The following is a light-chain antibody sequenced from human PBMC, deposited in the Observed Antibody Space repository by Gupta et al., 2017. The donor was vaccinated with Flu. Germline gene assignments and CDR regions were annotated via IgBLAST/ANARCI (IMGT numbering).Light chain of an antibody. V-gene: IGLV2-14*03. Sequence: GQSITISCTGTSSDVGAYDYVSWYQQHPGKAPKLIIYEVSHRPSGVSYRFSASKSGNTASLTISGLQAEDEADYYCASYTRSAPQLIGGGT. CDR2: EVS. J-gene: IGLJ2*01. CDR3: ASYTRSAPQL. CDR1: SSDVGAYDY.